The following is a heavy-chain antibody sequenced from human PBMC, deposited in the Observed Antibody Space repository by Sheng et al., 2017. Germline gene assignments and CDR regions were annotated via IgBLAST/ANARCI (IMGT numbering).Heavy chain of an antibody. Sequence: QVQLQQWGAGLLKPSETLSLTCAVYGGSFSGYYWSWIRQPPGKGLEWIGEINHSGSTNYNPSLKSRVTISVDTSKNQFSLKLSSVTAADTAVYYCARAGDSRMWYFDYWGQGTLVTVSS. CDR1: GGSFSGYY. D-gene: IGHD4-17*01. CDR3: ARAGDSRMWYFDY. V-gene: IGHV4-34*01. CDR2: INHSGST. J-gene: IGHJ4*02.